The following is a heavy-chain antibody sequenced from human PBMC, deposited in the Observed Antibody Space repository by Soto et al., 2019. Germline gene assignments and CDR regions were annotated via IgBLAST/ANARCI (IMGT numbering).Heavy chain of an antibody. CDR2: IGADNGDT. V-gene: IGHV1-18*01. D-gene: IGHD3-3*01. CDR3: GRVWKGEGGFDP. CDR1: GYTFITYG. J-gene: IGHJ5*02. Sequence: ASVKVSCKASGYTFITYGFSWVRQAPGQGLEWMGWIGADNGDTNYAQNFQGRVTMTTDTSTTTSYMELRSLTSDDTAGYFCGRVWKGEGGFDPWGQGPLVTVSS.